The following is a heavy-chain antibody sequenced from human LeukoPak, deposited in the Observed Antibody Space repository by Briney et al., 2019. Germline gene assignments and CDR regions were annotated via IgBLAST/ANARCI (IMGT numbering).Heavy chain of an antibody. J-gene: IGHJ4*02. Sequence: PGGSLRLSCAASGFTFSDYYMSWIRQAPGKGLEWVSYISSSSSYSNYADSVKGRFTISRDNAKNSLYLQMNSLRAEDTALYFCARKAQYNGHYPLDYWGQGTLVTVSS. CDR3: ARKAQYNGHYPLDY. V-gene: IGHV3-11*03. CDR1: GFTFSDYY. CDR2: ISSSSSYS. D-gene: IGHD1-7*01.